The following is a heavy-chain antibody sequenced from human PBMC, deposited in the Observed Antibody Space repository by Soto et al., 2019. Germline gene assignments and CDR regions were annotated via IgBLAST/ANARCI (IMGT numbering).Heavy chain of an antibody. CDR2: ISYDGSNK. CDR3: VRSMIIVVRLIGLDY. V-gene: IGHV3-30-3*01. CDR1: GFTFRSYA. Sequence: LRLSCGASGFTFRSYAMHWVRQTPGKGLEWVAVISYDGSNKHYADSVKGRFSISRDNAKNMLYLQMDSLSSEDTAVYYCVRSMIIVVRLIGLDYWGQGTLVTVSS. J-gene: IGHJ4*02. D-gene: IGHD3-22*01.